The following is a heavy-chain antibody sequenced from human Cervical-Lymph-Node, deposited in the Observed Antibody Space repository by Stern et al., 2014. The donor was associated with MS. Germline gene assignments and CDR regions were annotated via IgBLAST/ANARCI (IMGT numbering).Heavy chain of an antibody. D-gene: IGHD6-13*01. V-gene: IGHV1-69*01. CDR1: GGTFSKFP. CDR2: LFPVFGTP. J-gene: IGHJ5*02. Sequence: VQLGDSGAEVTKPGSSVKVSCKASGGTFSKFPSSWVRQAPGHGLEWMGGLFPVFGTPTYAQEFRGRVTITADVSTSTVYMELSSLRSDDTAVYYCARSSETSDRWYSLGYDLWGQGTLVTVSS. CDR3: ARSSETSDRWYSLGYDL.